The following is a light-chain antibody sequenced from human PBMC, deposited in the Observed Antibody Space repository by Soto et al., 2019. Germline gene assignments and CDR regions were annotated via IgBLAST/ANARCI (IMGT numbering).Light chain of an antibody. Sequence: QSALTQPPSASGSPGQSVTLSCTGTSSDVGAYNDVSWYQQYPGKAPKLMIYEVTKRPSGVPDRFSGSKSGKTASLTVSGLQPEDEADYYCTAYAGSNIWVFGGGTKLTVL. J-gene: IGLJ3*02. CDR3: TAYAGSNIWV. CDR2: EVT. V-gene: IGLV2-8*01. CDR1: SSDVGAYND.